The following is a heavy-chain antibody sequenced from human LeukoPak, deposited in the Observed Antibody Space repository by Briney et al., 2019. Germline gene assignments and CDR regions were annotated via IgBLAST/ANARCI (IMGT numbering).Heavy chain of an antibody. CDR3: AREGYCTNGVGRASWFDT. D-gene: IGHD2-8*01. Sequence: SVTVSFKASGYTFTIYDIHWVRQAPGQGLEWMGWMNPNSGNTHYSQKVQGRGTITSDTSARAAYMELSSLRSEYTAVYYWAREGYCTNGVGRASWFDTWGEGTLVTVSS. CDR2: MNPNSGNT. V-gene: IGHV1-8*01. J-gene: IGHJ5*02. CDR1: GYTFTIYD.